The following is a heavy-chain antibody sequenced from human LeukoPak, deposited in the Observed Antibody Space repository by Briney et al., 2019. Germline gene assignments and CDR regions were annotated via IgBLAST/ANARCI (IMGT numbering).Heavy chain of an antibody. CDR1: GFTFSSYW. D-gene: IGHD4-17*01. J-gene: IGHJ6*02. CDR2: INSDGSST. Sequence: GSLRLSCAASGFTFSSYWMHWVRQAPGKGLVWVSRINSDGSSTSYADSVKGRFTISRDNAKNTLYLQMNSLRAEDTAVYYCARGGVTTVITHYYYGMDVWGQGTTVTVSS. CDR3: ARGGVTTVITHYYYGMDV. V-gene: IGHV3-74*01.